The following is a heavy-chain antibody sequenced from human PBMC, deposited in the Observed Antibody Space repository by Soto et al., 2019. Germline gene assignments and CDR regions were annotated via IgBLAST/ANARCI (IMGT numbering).Heavy chain of an antibody. CDR3: SKGRWTVGHCSGGSCYDGMDV. CDR2: INPKNGDT. J-gene: IGHJ6*04. V-gene: IGHV1-2*02. D-gene: IGHD2-15*01. CDR1: GYTFIGFS. Sequence: ASVKVSCKSSGYTFIGFSLHWVRQAPGQGLEWMGWINPKNGDTYYAQKFQGRVTMTRDTSINTVYMELNSLKSDDTAVYYCSKGRWTVGHCSGGSCYDGMDVWGEGTTVTVSS.